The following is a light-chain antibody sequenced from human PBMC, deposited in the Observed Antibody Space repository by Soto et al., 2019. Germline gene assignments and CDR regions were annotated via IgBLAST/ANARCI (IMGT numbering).Light chain of an antibody. J-gene: IGKJ5*01. CDR1: QSVSSN. CDR2: GAS. CDR3: QQYNSWPPIT. V-gene: IGKV3-15*01. Sequence: EIVMTQSPATLSVSPGERATLSWSASQSVSSNLAWYPQKPGQAPRLLIYGASTRATGIPARFSGSGSGTEFTLTISSLQSEDFAVYYCQQYNSWPPITFGQGTRLEIK.